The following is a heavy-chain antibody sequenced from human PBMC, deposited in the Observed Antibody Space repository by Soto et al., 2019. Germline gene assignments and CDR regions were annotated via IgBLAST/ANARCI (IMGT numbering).Heavy chain of an antibody. J-gene: IGHJ4*02. D-gene: IGHD2-15*01. Sequence: QVQLQESGPGLVKPSQTLSLTCTVSGGSMNSGGYCWSWIRQHPGEGLEWIGCISYGGTTSYNPSLESRVIISVDTSKNLFSLKLTSVTAADTAVYYCSRGILVWGQGTLITVSS. V-gene: IGHV4-31*03. CDR2: ISYGGTT. CDR1: GGSMNSGGYC. CDR3: SRGILV.